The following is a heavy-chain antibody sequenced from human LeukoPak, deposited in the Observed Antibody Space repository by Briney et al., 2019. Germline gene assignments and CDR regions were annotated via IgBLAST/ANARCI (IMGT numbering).Heavy chain of an antibody. CDR3: AKAYYYYGMDV. CDR1: GFTFDDYA. V-gene: IGHV3-9*01. CDR2: ISWNSGNI. J-gene: IGHJ6*02. Sequence: PGGSLRFSCAASGFTFDDYAIHWVRQAPGKGLEWVSGISWNSGNIGYADSVKGRFTISRDNAKNSLYLQMNSLRAEDTALYYCAKAYYYYGMDVWGQGTTVTVSS.